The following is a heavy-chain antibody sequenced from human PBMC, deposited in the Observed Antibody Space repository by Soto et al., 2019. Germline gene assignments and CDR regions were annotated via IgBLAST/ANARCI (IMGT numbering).Heavy chain of an antibody. V-gene: IGHV4-61*01. Sequence: SETLSLTCIISGGSVSSGSHYWSWIRQPPGRGLEWIGYIYYSGGTNHNPSLKSRVTISVDTSKNQFSLKLSSVTAADTAVYYCARRYGGNFDYWGQGTLVTVSS. J-gene: IGHJ4*02. CDR2: IYYSGGT. CDR3: ARRYGGNFDY. D-gene: IGHD3-16*01. CDR1: GGSVSSGSHY.